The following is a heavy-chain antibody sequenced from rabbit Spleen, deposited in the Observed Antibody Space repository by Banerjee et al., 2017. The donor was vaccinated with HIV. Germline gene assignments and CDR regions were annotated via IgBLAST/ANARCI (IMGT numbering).Heavy chain of an antibody. Sequence: QEQLVESGGGLVQPGGSLKLSCKASGFSFSSSDYMCWVRQAPGKGLEWISCIVGGSSDFTYSATWAKGRFTISKTSSTTVTLQMTSLTVADTATYFCARDTGSSFSSYGMDLWGPGTLVTVS. D-gene: IGHD8-1*01. V-gene: IGHV1S45*01. CDR3: ARDTGSSFSSYGMDL. CDR2: IVGGSSDFT. J-gene: IGHJ6*01. CDR1: GFSFSSSDY.